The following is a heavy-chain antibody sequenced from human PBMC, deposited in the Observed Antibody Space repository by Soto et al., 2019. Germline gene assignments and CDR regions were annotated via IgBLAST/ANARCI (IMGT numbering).Heavy chain of an antibody. CDR1: GFIFSSYG. J-gene: IGHJ4*02. CDR2: VSHDGSNK. Sequence: QVQLVESGGGVVQPERSLRLSCEASGFIFSSYGMHWVRQAPGKGLEWVAVVSHDGSNKKYVDSVEGRFTISRDNSKNTLYLQMNSLRAADTAVYYCAKATYYYSSSGYYIFDYWGQGTLVTVSS. D-gene: IGHD3-22*01. CDR3: AKATYYYSSSGYYIFDY. V-gene: IGHV3-30*18.